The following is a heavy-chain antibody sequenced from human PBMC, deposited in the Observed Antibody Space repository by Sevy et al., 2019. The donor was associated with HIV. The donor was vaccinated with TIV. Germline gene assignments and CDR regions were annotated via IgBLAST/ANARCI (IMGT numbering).Heavy chain of an antibody. Sequence: ASVKVSCKASGGTFSSYAISWVRQAPGQGLEWMGGIIPIFGTANYAQKFQGRVTITADESTSTAYMELSSLRSEGTAVYYCASLPYYYMDVWGKGTTVTVSS. V-gene: IGHV1-69*13. CDR2: IIPIFGTA. J-gene: IGHJ6*03. CDR3: ASLPYYYMDV. CDR1: GGTFSSYA.